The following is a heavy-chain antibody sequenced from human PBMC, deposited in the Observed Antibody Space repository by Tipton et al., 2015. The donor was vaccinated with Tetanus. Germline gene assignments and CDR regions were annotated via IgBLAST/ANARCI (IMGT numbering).Heavy chain of an antibody. CDR3: ASHYGSGSDDAFDI. Sequence: TLSLTCTLSGGSISSYYWSWVRQPPGKGLEWIGYIFYSGNTNYNPSLKTRVTISVDTSKNQFSLKLSSVTAADTAVYYCASHYGSGSDDAFDIWGQGTMVTVSS. D-gene: IGHD3-10*01. CDR2: IFYSGNT. J-gene: IGHJ3*02. V-gene: IGHV4-59*01. CDR1: GGSISSYY.